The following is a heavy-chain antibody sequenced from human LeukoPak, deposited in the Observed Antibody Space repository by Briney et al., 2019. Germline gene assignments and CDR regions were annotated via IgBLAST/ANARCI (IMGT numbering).Heavy chain of an antibody. CDR3: TTLGYHLDS. CDR2: FAGSDTTK. Sequence: GGSLRLSCAASGFDFGAYEMNWVRQAPGKGLEWVAHFAGSDTTKYYADSVRGRFTTSRDNAKKSLYLQMNSLRAEDTALYYCTTLGYHLDSWGQGTLVTVSS. CDR1: GFDFGAYE. D-gene: IGHD3-22*01. V-gene: IGHV3-48*03. J-gene: IGHJ4*02.